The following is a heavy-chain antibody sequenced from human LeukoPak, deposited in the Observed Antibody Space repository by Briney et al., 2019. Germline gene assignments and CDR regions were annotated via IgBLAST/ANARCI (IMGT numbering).Heavy chain of an antibody. CDR2: INPNSGGT. V-gene: IGHV1-2*02. J-gene: IGHJ5*02. Sequence: GASVKVSCKASGYTFTGYYMHWVRQAPGQGLEWMGWINPNSGGTNYAQKFQGRVTMTRDTSISTAYMELSRLRSDDTAVYYCARDHRYCSSTSCRVWFDPWGQGTLVTVSS. D-gene: IGHD2-2*01. CDR3: ARDHRYCSSTSCRVWFDP. CDR1: GYTFTGYY.